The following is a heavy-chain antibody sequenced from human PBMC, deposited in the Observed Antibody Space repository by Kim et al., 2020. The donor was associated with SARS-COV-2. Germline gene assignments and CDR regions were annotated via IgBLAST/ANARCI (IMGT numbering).Heavy chain of an antibody. V-gene: IGHV3-33*01. J-gene: IGHJ4*02. D-gene: IGHD6-25*01. Sequence: GGSLRLSCAASEFTFSMYGMHWVRQAPGKGLEWVANIWYDGTNIKYGDSVKGRFTISRDNSRNMVYLDMKSLRVEDTAVYYCARDQAEGDYFDYWGQG. CDR1: EFTFSMYG. CDR2: IWYDGTNI. CDR3: ARDQAEGDYFDY.